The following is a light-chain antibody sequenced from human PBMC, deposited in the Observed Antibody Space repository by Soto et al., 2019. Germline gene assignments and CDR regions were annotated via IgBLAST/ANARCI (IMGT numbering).Light chain of an antibody. V-gene: IGLV1-47*01. CDR3: AAWDDSLSGLL. Sequence: QSVLTQPPSASGTPGQRVTISCSGSNSNIGNHYVYWYHQLPGTAPKLLIYKSTQRASGVPDRFSGSRSATSASLAISGLRSEDEGDYYCAAWDDSLSGLLFGGGTKLTVL. CDR1: NSNIGNHY. CDR2: KST. J-gene: IGLJ2*01.